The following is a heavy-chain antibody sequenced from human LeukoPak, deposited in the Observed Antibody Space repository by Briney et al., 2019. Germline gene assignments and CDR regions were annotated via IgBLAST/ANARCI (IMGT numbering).Heavy chain of an antibody. CDR1: GFTFSDHV. Sequence: GGSLRLSCTASGFTFSDHVMHWVRQAPGKGLEWVAFIRYDGSNKYYADSVKGRFTISRDNSKNTLYLQMNSLRAEDTAVYYCAATYSGSYLGYFDYWGQGTLVTVSS. V-gene: IGHV3-30*02. J-gene: IGHJ4*02. CDR3: AATYSGSYLGYFDY. CDR2: IRYDGSNK. D-gene: IGHD1-26*01.